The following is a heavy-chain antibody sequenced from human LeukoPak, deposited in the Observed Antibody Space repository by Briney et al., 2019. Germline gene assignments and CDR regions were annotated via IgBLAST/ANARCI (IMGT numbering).Heavy chain of an antibody. CDR1: GFTFSSSG. J-gene: IGHJ4*02. CDR2: ISYDGSNK. V-gene: IGHV3-30*03. Sequence: PGRSLRLSCAASGFTFSSSGMHWVRQAPGKGLEWVAVISYDGSNKYYADSVKGRFTFSRDNSKNTLYLQMNSLRAEDTAVYYCVRQKKSHGNFDYWGQGTLVTVSS. CDR3: VRQKKSHGNFDY. D-gene: IGHD1-26*01.